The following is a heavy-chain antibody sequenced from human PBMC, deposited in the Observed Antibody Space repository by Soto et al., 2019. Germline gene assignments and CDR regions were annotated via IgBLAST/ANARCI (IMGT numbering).Heavy chain of an antibody. Sequence: TLSLVCTVSGDSISSGDYYWSWIRQHPGKGLEWIGTIYFSGTTYYNPSLKSRVTISVDTSKNQFSLNLSSATVADTAVYYCARRDRSGFSYWLDTWGQGTLVTVSS. CDR1: GDSISSGDYY. CDR2: IYFSGTT. CDR3: ARRDRSGFSYWLDT. V-gene: IGHV4-31*03. J-gene: IGHJ5*02. D-gene: IGHD3-22*01.